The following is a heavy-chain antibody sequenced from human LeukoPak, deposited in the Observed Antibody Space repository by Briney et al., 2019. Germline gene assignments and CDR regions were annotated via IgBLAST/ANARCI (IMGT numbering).Heavy chain of an antibody. CDR2: IIPIFGTA. V-gene: IGHV1-69*05. CDR3: ASDIDYGDYQPPDY. J-gene: IGHJ4*02. D-gene: IGHD4-17*01. Sequence: SVKVSCKASGGTFSSYAISWVRQAPGQGLEWMGRIIPIFGTANYAQKFQGRVTITTDESTSTAYMELSSLRSEDTAVYYCASDIDYGDYQPPDYWGQGTLVSVSS. CDR1: GGTFSSYA.